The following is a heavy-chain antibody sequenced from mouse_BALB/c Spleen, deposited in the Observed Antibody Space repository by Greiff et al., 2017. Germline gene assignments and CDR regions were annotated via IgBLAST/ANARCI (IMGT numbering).Heavy chain of an antibody. V-gene: IGHV5-4*02. D-gene: IGHD2-4*01. Sequence: EVKLVESGGGLVKPGGSLKLSCAASGFTFSDYYMYWVRQTPEKWLEWVATISDGGSYTYYPDSVKGRFTISRDNAKNNLYMQMSSLKSEDTAMYYCARDYYDYDGPYFDYWGQGTTLTVSS. J-gene: IGHJ2*01. CDR3: ARDYYDYDGPYFDY. CDR2: ISDGGSYT. CDR1: GFTFSDYY.